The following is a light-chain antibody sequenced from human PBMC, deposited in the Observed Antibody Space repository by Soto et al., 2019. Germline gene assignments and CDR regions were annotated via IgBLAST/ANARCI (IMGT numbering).Light chain of an antibody. CDR2: GAS. CDR3: QHYDTALST. CDR1: QSIDTIS. J-gene: IGKJ4*01. V-gene: IGKV3-20*01. Sequence: DIELTQSPGTLSLSPGERATLSCRASQSIDTISLAWYQKKPGQAPRLLIYGASTRYTGNPDRFGGSGSGTDFTLTISRLEPEDFAVYYCQHYDTALSTFGGGTTVDI.